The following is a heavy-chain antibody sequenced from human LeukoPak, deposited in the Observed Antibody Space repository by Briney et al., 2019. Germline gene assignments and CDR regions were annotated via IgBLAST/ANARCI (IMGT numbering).Heavy chain of an antibody. Sequence: GGSLRLSCAASGFTFSSYEMNWVRQAPGKGLEWVSYISSSSSTIYYADSVKGRFTISRDNAKNSLYLQMNSLRAEDTAVYYCARVVYYYYYMDVWGKGTTVTVSS. V-gene: IGHV3-48*03. CDR2: ISSSSSTI. J-gene: IGHJ6*03. CDR3: ARVVYYYYYMDV. CDR1: GFTFSSYE.